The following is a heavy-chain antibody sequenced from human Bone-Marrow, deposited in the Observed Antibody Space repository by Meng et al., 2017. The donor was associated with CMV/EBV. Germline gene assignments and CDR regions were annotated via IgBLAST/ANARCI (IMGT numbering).Heavy chain of an antibody. CDR1: GFTFSSYW. CDR3: ASLGLRFLEWLPLDY. V-gene: IGHV3-7*01. J-gene: IGHJ4*03. D-gene: IGHD3-3*01. CDR2: IKQDGSEK. Sequence: GGSLRLSCAASGFTFSSYWMHWVRQAPGKGLEWVANIKQDGSEKYYVDSVKGRFTISRDNAKNSLYLQMNSLRAEDTAVYYCASLGLRFLEWLPLDYWGQGTTVTVSS.